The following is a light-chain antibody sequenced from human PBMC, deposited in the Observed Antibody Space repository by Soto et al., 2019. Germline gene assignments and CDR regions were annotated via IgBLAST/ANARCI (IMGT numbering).Light chain of an antibody. V-gene: IGKV1-6*02. CDR2: AAS. Sequence: AIQMTQSPSSLSASVGDRVTITCRASQDIRNELGWYPPKQGKAPRXLIYAASTLPSGVPSRFSGSGAGADFTLTISRLQPEDFASDYCQQYYICPRPFGPGT. J-gene: IGKJ1*01. CDR1: QDIRNE. CDR3: QQYYICPRP.